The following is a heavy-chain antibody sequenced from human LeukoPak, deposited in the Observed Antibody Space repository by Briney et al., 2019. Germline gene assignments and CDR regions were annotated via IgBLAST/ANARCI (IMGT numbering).Heavy chain of an antibody. CDR3: ARDRGHSGYDLYDY. CDR1: GFTFSNYW. J-gene: IGHJ4*02. V-gene: IGHV3-7*01. D-gene: IGHD5-12*01. Sequence: GGSLRLSCAASGFTFSNYWMGWGRKGPGKGLGWVANIKQDGSEIYYVDSVKGRFTISRDTAKNSLYLQMNSLRAEDTAVYCARDRGHSGYDLYDYWGQGTLVTVSS. CDR2: IKQDGSEI.